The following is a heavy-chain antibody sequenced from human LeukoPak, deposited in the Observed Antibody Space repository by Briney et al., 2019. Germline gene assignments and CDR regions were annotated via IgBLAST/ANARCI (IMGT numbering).Heavy chain of an antibody. V-gene: IGHV3-21*01. J-gene: IGHJ4*02. CDR2: IGSSSSYI. CDR1: GFTFSSYS. Sequence: AGSLRLSCAASGFTFSSYSMKWVRQAPGKGLEWVSSIGSSSSYIYYADSVKGRFTISRDNAKNSLHLQMNSLRAEDTAVYYCAASTKHTAMVDYWGQGTLVTVSS. D-gene: IGHD5-18*01. CDR3: AASTKHTAMVDY.